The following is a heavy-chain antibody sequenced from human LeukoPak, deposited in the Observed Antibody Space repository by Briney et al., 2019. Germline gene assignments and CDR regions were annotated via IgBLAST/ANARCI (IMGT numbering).Heavy chain of an antibody. CDR2: IKQDGSEK. CDR1: GFTFSSYW. V-gene: IGHV3-7*01. D-gene: IGHD5-18*01. Sequence: GGSLRLSCAASGFTFSSYWMSWVRQAPGKGLEWVANIKQDGSEKYYVDSVKGRFTISRDNAKNSLYLQMNSLRAEDTAVYYCARDGYSYGCVGSFDYWGQGTLVTVSS. J-gene: IGHJ4*02. CDR3: ARDGYSYGCVGSFDY.